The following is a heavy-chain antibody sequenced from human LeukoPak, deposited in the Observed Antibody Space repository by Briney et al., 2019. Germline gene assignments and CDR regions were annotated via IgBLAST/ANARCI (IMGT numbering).Heavy chain of an antibody. Sequence: SETLSLTCTVSGGSISSYCWSWIRQPPGKGLEWIGYIYYSGSTNYNPSLKSRVTISVDTSKNQFSLKVSSVTAADTAAYYCARDRTAAGAIDYWGQGTLVTVSS. CDR2: IYYSGST. CDR3: ARDRTAAGAIDY. J-gene: IGHJ4*02. V-gene: IGHV4-59*01. CDR1: GGSISSYC. D-gene: IGHD6-13*01.